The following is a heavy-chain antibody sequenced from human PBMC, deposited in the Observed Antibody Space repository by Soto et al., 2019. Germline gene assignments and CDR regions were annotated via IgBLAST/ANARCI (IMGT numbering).Heavy chain of an antibody. CDR2: ISVYNGNT. CDR1: GYTFTNFG. J-gene: IGHJ4*02. D-gene: IGHD3-16*01. CDR3: ARGGIPIDY. V-gene: IGHV1-18*01. Sequence: QVQLVQSGAEVKKPGASVKVSCKASGYTFTNFGIRWVRQAPGQGLEWMGWISVYNGNTNYAQNLQGRVPTTTDTSTSTAYMEPRSLRSDDTAVYYWARGGIPIDYWGQGTLVTVSS.